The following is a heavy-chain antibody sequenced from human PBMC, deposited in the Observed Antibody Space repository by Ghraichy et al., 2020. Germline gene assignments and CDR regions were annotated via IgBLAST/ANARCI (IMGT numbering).Heavy chain of an antibody. D-gene: IGHD2-15*01. J-gene: IGHJ4*02. CDR2: IKHDGSDK. V-gene: IGHV3-7*03. CDR3: ARGRYCSGGSCYFDY. CDR1: GFTFSTYW. Sequence: GSLRLSCAPSGFTFSTYWMSWVRQAPGKELEWVANIKHDGSDKYYVDSVKGRFTTSRDNAKNSLFLQMNSLRVEDTAVYYCARGRYCSGGSCYFDYWGQGTLVTVSS.